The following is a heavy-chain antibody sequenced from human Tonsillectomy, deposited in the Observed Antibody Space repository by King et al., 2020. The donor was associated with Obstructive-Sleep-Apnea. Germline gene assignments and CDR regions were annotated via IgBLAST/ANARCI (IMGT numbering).Heavy chain of an antibody. D-gene: IGHD4-17*01. V-gene: IGHV4-39*07. CDR2: IYYSGST. J-gene: IGHJ5*02. Sequence: QLQESGPGLVKPSETLSLTCTVSGGSISSSSYYWGWIRQPPGKGLEWIGTIYYSGSTYYNPSLKSRVTISVDTSKNQFSLKLSSVTAADTAVYYFAGRYGDFVLSWFDPWGQGTLVTVSS. CDR1: GGSISSSSYY. CDR3: AGRYGDFVLSWFDP.